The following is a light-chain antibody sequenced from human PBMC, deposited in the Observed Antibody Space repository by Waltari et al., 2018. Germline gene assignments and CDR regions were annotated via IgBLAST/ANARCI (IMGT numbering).Light chain of an antibody. CDR2: GAS. J-gene: IGKJ1*01. V-gene: IGKV3-20*01. CDR3: QHYVRLPAT. Sequence: EIVLTQSPGSLSSSPGERVTLSCRASQSVSRAFAWYQQKPGQAPRLLIFGASSRATGIPDKFSGSGSGTDFSLTISRLEPEDFAVYYCQHYVRLPATFGRGTKVEIK. CDR1: QSVSRA.